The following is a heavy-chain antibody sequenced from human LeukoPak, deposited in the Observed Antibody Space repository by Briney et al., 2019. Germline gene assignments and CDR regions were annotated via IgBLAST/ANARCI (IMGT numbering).Heavy chain of an antibody. CDR3: ARSLYVDYSYCYFDL. J-gene: IGHJ2*01. D-gene: IGHD4-17*01. V-gene: IGHV3-7*03. CDR2: IKQDGSEK. CDR1: GFTFSSYW. Sequence: PGGSLRLSCAASGFTFSSYWMSWVRQAPGKGLEWVVNIKQDGSEKYYVDSVKGRFTISRDNAKNSLYLQMNNLTVEDAAVYYCARSLYVDYSYCYFDLWGRGTLVTVSS.